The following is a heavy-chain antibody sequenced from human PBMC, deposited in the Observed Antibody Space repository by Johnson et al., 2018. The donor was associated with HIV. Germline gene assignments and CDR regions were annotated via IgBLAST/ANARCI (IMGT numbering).Heavy chain of an antibody. V-gene: IGHV3-66*02. CDR1: GFTVGTNY. J-gene: IGHJ3*02. D-gene: IGHD3-22*01. CDR3: ARDRPIAPFDI. Sequence: VQLVESGGGLVKPGGSLRLSCAASGFTVGTNYMSWVRQAPGKGLEWVSVIFSVGDVYSADSVKGRFTISRDNSKNTLYLQMNSLRAEDTAVYYCARDRPIAPFDIWGQGTVVTVSS. CDR2: IFSVGDV.